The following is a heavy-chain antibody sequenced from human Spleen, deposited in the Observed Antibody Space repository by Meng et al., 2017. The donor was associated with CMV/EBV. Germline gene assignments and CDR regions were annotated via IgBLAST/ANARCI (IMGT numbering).Heavy chain of an antibody. Sequence: GESLKISCSASGFSFRTYSMNWVRQAPGKGLEWVSSISSSSSYIYYADSVKGRFTISRDNSKNTLHLQMNSLRDDDTAVYYCARGFNDLLTGYRYAMDVWGQGTTVTVSS. J-gene: IGHJ6*02. V-gene: IGHV3-21*04. CDR3: ARGFNDLLTGYRYAMDV. CDR2: ISSSSSYI. CDR1: GFSFRTYS. D-gene: IGHD3-9*01.